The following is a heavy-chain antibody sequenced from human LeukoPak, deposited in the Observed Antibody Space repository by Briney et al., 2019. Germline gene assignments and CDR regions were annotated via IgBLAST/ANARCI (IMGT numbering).Heavy chain of an antibody. J-gene: IGHJ4*02. CDR3: ARGHLTMVRGVIN. V-gene: IGHV3-33*01. CDR2: IWYDGSNK. Sequence: GGSLRLSCAASRFTFSSYGMHWVRQAPGKGLEWVAVIWYDGSNKYYADSVKGRFTISRDNSKNTLYLQMNSLRAEDTAVYYCARGHLTMVRGVINWGQGTLVTVSS. CDR1: RFTFSSYG. D-gene: IGHD3-10*01.